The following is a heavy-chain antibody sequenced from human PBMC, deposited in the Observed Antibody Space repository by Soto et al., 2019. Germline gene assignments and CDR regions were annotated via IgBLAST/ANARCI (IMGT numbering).Heavy chain of an antibody. CDR2: ISYDGSNK. J-gene: IGHJ5*02. V-gene: IGHV3-30*18. Sequence: QVQLVESGGGVVQPGRSLRLSCAASGFTFSSYGMHWVRQAPGKGLEWVAVISYDGSNKYYADSVKGRFTISRDNSKNTLYLQMNSLRAEDTAVYYCAKGIGGAEYNWFDPWGQGTLVTVSS. D-gene: IGHD3-10*01. CDR3: AKGIGGAEYNWFDP. CDR1: GFTFSSYG.